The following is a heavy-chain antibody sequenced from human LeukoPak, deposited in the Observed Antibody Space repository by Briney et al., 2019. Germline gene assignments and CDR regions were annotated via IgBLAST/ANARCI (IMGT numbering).Heavy chain of an antibody. CDR1: GGSISSYY. CDR3: ARQLPTGPMDV. CDR2: IYYSGST. Sequence: SETLSLTCTVSGGSISSYYWSWIRQPPGKGLEWIGYIYYSGSTNYNPSLKSRVTISVDTSKNQFSLKLSSVTAADTAVYYCARQLPTGPMDVWGQGTTVTVSS. D-gene: IGHD3-9*01. J-gene: IGHJ6*02. V-gene: IGHV4-59*08.